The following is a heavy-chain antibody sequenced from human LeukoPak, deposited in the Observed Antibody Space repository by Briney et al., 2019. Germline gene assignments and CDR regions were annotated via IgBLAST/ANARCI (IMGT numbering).Heavy chain of an antibody. CDR1: GFTFSSYG. Sequence: PGGSLRLSCAASGFTFSSYGMHWLRQAPGQELEWVAVISYDGSNKYYADSVKGRFTISRDNSKNTLYLQMNSLRAEDTAVYYCAKDWRQVVTYYGMDVWGQGTTVTVSS. J-gene: IGHJ6*02. V-gene: IGHV3-30*18. CDR3: AKDWRQVVTYYGMDV. CDR2: ISYDGSNK. D-gene: IGHD6-6*01.